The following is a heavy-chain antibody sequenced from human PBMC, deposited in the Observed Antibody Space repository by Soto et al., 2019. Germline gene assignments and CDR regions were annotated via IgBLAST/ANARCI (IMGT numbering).Heavy chain of an antibody. D-gene: IGHD2-2*03. CDR1: GYSFTSYW. Sequence: PGESLKISCKGSGYSFTSYWISWVRQMPGKGLEWMGRIDPSGSYTNYSPSFQGHVTISADKSISTAYLQWSSLKASDTAMYYCARHGYCSSTSCYGPLYGMDVWGQGTTVTV. CDR3: ARHGYCSSTSCYGPLYGMDV. CDR2: IDPSGSYT. J-gene: IGHJ6*02. V-gene: IGHV5-10-1*01.